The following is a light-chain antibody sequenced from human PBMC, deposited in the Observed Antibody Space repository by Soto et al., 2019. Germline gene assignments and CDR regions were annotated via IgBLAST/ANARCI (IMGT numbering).Light chain of an antibody. CDR2: KAS. J-gene: IGKJ1*01. Sequence: DIQMTQSPSTLSASVGDRVTITCRASQSISYWLAWYQQKPGKAPKLLIYKASILESGVPSRFGGSGSGTEFTLTISSLQPDDFVTYYCHQYNSYPWTFGQGTKVEIK. V-gene: IGKV1-5*03. CDR1: QSISYW. CDR3: HQYNSYPWT.